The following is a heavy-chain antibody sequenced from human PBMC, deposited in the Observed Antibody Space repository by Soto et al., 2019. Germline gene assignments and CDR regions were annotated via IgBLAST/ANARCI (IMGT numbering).Heavy chain of an antibody. CDR3: ARDRLRYTWNDFPYYYCGMDV. Sequence: QVQLVESGGGVVQPGRSLRLSCAASGFTFSSYAMHWVRQAPGTGLEGVAVISYDGSNKYYADSVKGRFPISRDNSQHTLYRQMNSLRTEDTAVYYCARDRLRYTWNDFPYYYCGMDVWGQGTTVTVSS. CDR2: ISYDGSNK. V-gene: IGHV3-30-3*01. CDR1: GFTFSSYA. D-gene: IGHD1-1*01. J-gene: IGHJ6*02.